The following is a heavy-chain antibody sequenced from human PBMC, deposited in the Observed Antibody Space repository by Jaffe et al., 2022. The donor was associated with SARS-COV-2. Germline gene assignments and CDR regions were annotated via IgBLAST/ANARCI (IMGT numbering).Heavy chain of an antibody. CDR2: IYYSGST. CDR3: ARHEGTAVAGFDC. V-gene: IGHV4-59*08. J-gene: IGHJ5*01. D-gene: IGHD6-19*01. CDR1: GGSISSNY. Sequence: QVQLQESGPGLVKPSETLSLTCTVSGGSISSNYWSWIRQPPGKGLEWIGYIYYSGSTNYNPSLKSRVTISVDTSKTQFSLKLSSVTAADTAVYYCARHEGTAVAGFDCWGQGTLVTVSS.